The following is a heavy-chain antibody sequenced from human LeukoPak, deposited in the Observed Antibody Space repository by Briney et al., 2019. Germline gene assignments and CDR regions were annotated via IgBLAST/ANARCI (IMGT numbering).Heavy chain of an antibody. CDR1: GYTLTELS. CDR2: FDPEDGET. V-gene: IGHV1-24*01. D-gene: IGHD3-22*01. J-gene: IGHJ5*02. Sequence: ASVKVSCTVSGYTLTELSMHWVRQAPGKGLEWMGGFDPEDGETIYAQKFQGRVTMTEDTSTDTAYMELSSLRSEDTAVYYCATATYYYDSSGYLRKPFDPWGQGTLVTVSS. CDR3: ATATYYYDSSGYLRKPFDP.